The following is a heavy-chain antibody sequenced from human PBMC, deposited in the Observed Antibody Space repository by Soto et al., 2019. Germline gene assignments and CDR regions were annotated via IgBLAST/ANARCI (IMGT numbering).Heavy chain of an antibody. CDR3: ARGGCSGGSCYRPFFSD. J-gene: IGHJ4*02. Sequence: QVQLQQWGAGLLKPSETLSLTCAVYGGSFSDYYWSWIRQPPGKGLEWIGEINHSGSTIYNPSLKSRVTMSVDTSKIQFSLYLTSVTAADTAVYYCARGGCSGGSCYRPFFSDWGQGTLVTVSS. D-gene: IGHD2-15*01. CDR2: INHSGST. CDR1: GGSFSDYY. V-gene: IGHV4-34*02.